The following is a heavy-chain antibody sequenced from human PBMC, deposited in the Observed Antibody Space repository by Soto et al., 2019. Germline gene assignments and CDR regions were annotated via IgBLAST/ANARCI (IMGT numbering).Heavy chain of an antibody. D-gene: IGHD2-21*02. Sequence: LSLTCAVSGGSISSSDWWSWVRQPPGKGLEWIGEIYHSGSTNYNPSLKSRVTISVDKSKNQFSLRLSSVTAADTAVYYCARVTYCCGGCYSENFDYWGQGTLVTVSS. CDR3: ARVTYCCGGCYSENFDY. V-gene: IGHV4-4*02. CDR2: IYHSGST. J-gene: IGHJ4*02. CDR1: GGSISSSDW.